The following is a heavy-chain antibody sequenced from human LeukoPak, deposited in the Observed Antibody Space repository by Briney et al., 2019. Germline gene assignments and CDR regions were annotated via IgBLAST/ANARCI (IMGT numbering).Heavy chain of an antibody. D-gene: IGHD6-13*01. CDR1: GFTFSSYA. Sequence: GGSLRLSCAASGFTFSSYAMRWVRQAPGKGLEWVSDISSGGGSTYYADSVRGRFTISRDNSKNTLYLQMNSLRAEDRAVYYCAKEGLGSSSTCDYWGEGTLVSVSS. CDR3: AKEGLGSSSTCDY. CDR2: ISSGGGST. J-gene: IGHJ4*02. V-gene: IGHV3-23*01.